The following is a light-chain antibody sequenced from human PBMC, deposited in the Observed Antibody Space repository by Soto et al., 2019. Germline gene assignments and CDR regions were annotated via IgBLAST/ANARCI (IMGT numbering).Light chain of an antibody. CDR2: LNSDGSH. V-gene: IGLV4-69*01. CDR3: QTWGTGIHV. Sequence: QLVLTQSPSASASLGASVKVTCTLSSGHSTYAIAWHQQQPEKGPRYVMKLNSDGSHNKGDGIPDRFSGSSSGAERYLTISSLQSEDEADYYCQTWGTGIHVFGTGTKLTVL. J-gene: IGLJ1*01. CDR1: SGHSTYA.